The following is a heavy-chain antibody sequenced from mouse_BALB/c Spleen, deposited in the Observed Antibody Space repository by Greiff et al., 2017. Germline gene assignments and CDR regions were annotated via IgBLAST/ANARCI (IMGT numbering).Heavy chain of an antibody. V-gene: IGHV1-69*02. CDR2: IYPSDSYT. CDR1: GYTFTSYW. Sequence: VKLQESGAELVRPGASVKLSCKASGYTFTSYWINWVKQRPGQGLEWIGNIYPSDSYTNYNQKFKDKATLTVDKSSSTAYMQLSSPTSEDSAVYYCTRGETANYPYAMDYWGQGTSVTVSS. J-gene: IGHJ4*01. CDR3: TRGETANYPYAMDY. D-gene: IGHD2-1*01.